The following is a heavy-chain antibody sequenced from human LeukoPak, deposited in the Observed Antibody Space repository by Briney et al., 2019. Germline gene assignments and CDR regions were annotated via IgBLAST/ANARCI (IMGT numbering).Heavy chain of an antibody. J-gene: IGHJ5*02. CDR3: VREAGYCASVCLKSNWFDP. V-gene: IGHV3-23*01. Sequence: GGSLRLSCAASGFPFSSHAMSWVRQPPGKGLEWVSAISNGKTYYADSVRGRFTISRDDSKNTVYLQMNSLRDEDMALYYCVREAGYCASVCLKSNWFDPWGQGTLVTVSS. CDR1: GFPFSSHA. D-gene: IGHD2-21*02. CDR2: ISNGKT.